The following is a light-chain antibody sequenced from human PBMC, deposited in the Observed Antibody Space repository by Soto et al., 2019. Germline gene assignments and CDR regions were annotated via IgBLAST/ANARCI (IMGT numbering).Light chain of an antibody. CDR3: QQYSNWPLIT. CDR1: QCVSSY. CDR2: GAS. V-gene: IGKV3-15*01. J-gene: IGKJ5*01. Sequence: EIVMTQSPVTLSVSPGEGATLSCRASQCVSSYLAWYQHKRGQAPRLLIYGASTRATGIPVRFSGSGSGTEFTLTISSLQSEDFAVYFCQQYSNWPLITFGQGTRLEIK.